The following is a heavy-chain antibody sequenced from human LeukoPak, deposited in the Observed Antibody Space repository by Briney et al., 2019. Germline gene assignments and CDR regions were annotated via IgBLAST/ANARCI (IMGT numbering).Heavy chain of an antibody. J-gene: IGHJ3*02. D-gene: IGHD5-18*01. Sequence: GWSLRLSRALSVFPFSRYSMRGVRQAPRKGRTGVAVISFDGSNKSSAAPVTGRFTISRDNSQNTLYPQMNSLRAQHPALSYSAREKTFLTRVYSYSAFDIWGQGTMVTVSS. CDR1: VFPFSRYS. CDR3: AREKTFLTRVYSYSAFDI. V-gene: IGHV3-30*03. CDR2: ISFDGSNK.